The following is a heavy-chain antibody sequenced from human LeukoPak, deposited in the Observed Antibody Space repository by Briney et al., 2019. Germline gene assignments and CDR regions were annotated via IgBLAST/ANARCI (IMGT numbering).Heavy chain of an antibody. CDR1: GYTFTSYG. Sequence: GASVKVSCKASGYTFTSYGISWVRQAPGQGLEWMGWISAYNGNTNYAQKLQGRVTMTTDTSTSTAYMELRSLRSDDTAVYYCARFVGHCSSTSCYARNWFDPWGQGTLVTVSS. V-gene: IGHV1-18*01. CDR2: ISAYNGNT. D-gene: IGHD2-2*01. CDR3: ARFVGHCSSTSCYARNWFDP. J-gene: IGHJ5*02.